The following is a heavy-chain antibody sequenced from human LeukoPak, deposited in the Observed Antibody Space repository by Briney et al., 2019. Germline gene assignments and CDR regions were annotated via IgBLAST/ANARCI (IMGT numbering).Heavy chain of an antibody. Sequence: GESLKISFKGSGYSFTSYWIGWVRQMPGKGPEWMGSIYSGDSDTRYSTCFQGQVTISADKSISTAYLQWSSLKASDTAMYYCARHLGCSSTSCYPGGHWGQGNLVTVSS. CDR2: IYSGDSDT. CDR1: GYSFTSYW. V-gene: IGHV5-51*01. J-gene: IGHJ4*02. D-gene: IGHD2-2*01. CDR3: ARHLGCSSTSCYPGGH.